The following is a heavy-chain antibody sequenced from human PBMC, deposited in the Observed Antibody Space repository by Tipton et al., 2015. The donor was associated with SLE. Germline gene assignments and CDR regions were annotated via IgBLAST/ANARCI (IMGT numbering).Heavy chain of an antibody. CDR3: ASNWGSNWYFDL. CDR2: IYYSGST. D-gene: IGHD7-27*01. Sequence: TLSLTCTVSGGSISSGDYYWSWIRQPPGKGLEWIGYIYYSGSTNYNPSLKSRVTISVDTSKNQFSLKLSSVTAADTAVYYCASNWGSNWYFDLWGRGTLVTVSS. V-gene: IGHV4-30-4*01. CDR1: GGSISSGDYY. J-gene: IGHJ2*01.